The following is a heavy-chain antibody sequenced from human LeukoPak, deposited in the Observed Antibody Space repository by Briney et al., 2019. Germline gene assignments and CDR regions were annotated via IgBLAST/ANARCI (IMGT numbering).Heavy chain of an antibody. V-gene: IGHV3-21*01. J-gene: IGHJ4*02. CDR3: ARDLFITMVRGVSQPFDY. Sequence: PGGSLRLSCAASGFTFSSYSMNWVRQAPGMGLEWVSSISSSSSYIYYADSVKGRFTISRDNAKNSLYLQMNSLRAEDTAVYYCARDLFITMVRGVSQPFDYWGQGTLVTVSS. D-gene: IGHD3-10*01. CDR1: GFTFSSYS. CDR2: ISSSSSYI.